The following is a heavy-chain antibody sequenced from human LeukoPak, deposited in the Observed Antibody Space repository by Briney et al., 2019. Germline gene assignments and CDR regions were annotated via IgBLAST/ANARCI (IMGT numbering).Heavy chain of an antibody. CDR2: ISTNNGNT. D-gene: IGHD3-22*01. CDR3: ARERDDGSGYYYGVFDY. Sequence: ASVKVSCKASGYTFSSYGINWVRQAPGQGLEWMGWISTNNGNTNYEQNLQDRVTMTTDTATSTAYMELRSLRSDDTAIYYCARERDDGSGYYYGVFDYWGQGTLVTVSS. V-gene: IGHV1-18*01. CDR1: GYTFSSYG. J-gene: IGHJ4*02.